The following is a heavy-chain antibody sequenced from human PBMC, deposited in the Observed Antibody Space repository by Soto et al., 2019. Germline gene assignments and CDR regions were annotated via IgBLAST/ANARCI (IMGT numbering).Heavy chain of an antibody. V-gene: IGHV3-23*01. Sequence: PGGSLRLSCAASGFTFSSYAMSWVRQAPGKGLEWVSAISGSGDSTYYADSVKGRFTISRDNSKNTLYLQMNSLRAEDMAVYYCAKTPTYGDYVSYYYYMDVWGKGTTVTVSS. CDR1: GFTFSSYA. CDR3: AKTPTYGDYVSYYYYMDV. J-gene: IGHJ6*03. CDR2: ISGSGDST. D-gene: IGHD4-17*01.